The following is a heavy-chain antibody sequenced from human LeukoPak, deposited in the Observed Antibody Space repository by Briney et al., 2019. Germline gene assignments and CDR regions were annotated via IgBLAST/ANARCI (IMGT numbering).Heavy chain of an antibody. CDR3: ARDELGIGGGSSQSGYYMDV. V-gene: IGHV3-23*01. CDR1: GFTFTNSA. J-gene: IGHJ6*03. Sequence: GGSLRLSCAASGFTFTNSAMSWVRQAPGKGLEWVSAISGSGGTTYYADSVKGRFTISRDNSKNTVYLQMNSLRAEDTAVFYCARDELGIGGGSSQSGYYMDVWGKGTTVIVSS. CDR2: ISGSGGTT. D-gene: IGHD2-15*01.